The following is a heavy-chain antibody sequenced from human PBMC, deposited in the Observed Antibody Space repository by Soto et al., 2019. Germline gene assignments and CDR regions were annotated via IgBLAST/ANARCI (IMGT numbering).Heavy chain of an antibody. J-gene: IGHJ6*02. CDR3: TRDVIPGFGSYYGMDV. CDR2: VSPIFETA. Sequence: QVQLVQSGAEVKKPGSSVKVSCEASGGAFSSYAISWVRQAPGQGLEWMGGVSPIFETAKYAQKFQGRVTITADKSTGIAYMELSSLRSDDTAVYYCTRDVIPGFGSYYGMDVWGQGTTFTVSS. CDR1: GGAFSSYA. D-gene: IGHD3-16*02. V-gene: IGHV1-69*06.